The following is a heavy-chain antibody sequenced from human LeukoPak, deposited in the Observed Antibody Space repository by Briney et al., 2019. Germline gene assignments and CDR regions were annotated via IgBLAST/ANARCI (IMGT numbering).Heavy chain of an antibody. CDR1: GGSISNYY. Sequence: SETLSLTCTVSGGSISNYYWSWNRQPPGKGLQWIGYIYYSGNNDYNTSLKSRVTISIDTAKNQFSLKLTSVTAADTAVYYCAGDSYGTDSWGQGTLVTVSS. D-gene: IGHD5-18*01. CDR2: IYYSGNN. CDR3: AGDSYGTDS. J-gene: IGHJ5*01. V-gene: IGHV4-59*01.